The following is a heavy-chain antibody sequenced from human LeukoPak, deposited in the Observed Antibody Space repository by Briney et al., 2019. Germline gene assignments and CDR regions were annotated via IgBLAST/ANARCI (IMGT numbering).Heavy chain of an antibody. V-gene: IGHV3-30*03. J-gene: IGHJ6*03. Sequence: GRSLRLSCAASGFTFSSYGMHWVRQAPGKGLEWVAVISYDGSNKYYADSVKGRFTISRDNSKNTLYLQMNSLRAEDTAVYYCVRGPRVGAAGFVYYHYMDVWGKGTTVTVSS. D-gene: IGHD1-26*01. CDR1: GFTFSSYG. CDR3: VRGPRVGAAGFVYYHYMDV. CDR2: ISYDGSNK.